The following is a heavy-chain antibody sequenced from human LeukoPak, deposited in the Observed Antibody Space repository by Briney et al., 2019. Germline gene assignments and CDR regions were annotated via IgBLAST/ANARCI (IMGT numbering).Heavy chain of an antibody. CDR1: GGTFSSYA. V-gene: IGHV1-69*01. D-gene: IGHD3-22*01. Sequence: SVKVSCKASGGTFSSYAVSWVRQAPGQGLEWMGGIIPIFGTANYAQKFQGRVTITADESTSTAYMELSSLRSDDTAVYYCARDIGRITMIVVARRAFDIWGQGTMVTVSS. CDR3: ARDIGRITMIVVARRAFDI. J-gene: IGHJ3*02. CDR2: IIPIFGTA.